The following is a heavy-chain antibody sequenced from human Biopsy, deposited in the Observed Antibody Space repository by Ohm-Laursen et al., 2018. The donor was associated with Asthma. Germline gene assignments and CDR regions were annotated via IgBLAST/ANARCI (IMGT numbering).Heavy chain of an antibody. V-gene: IGHV3-30*03. CDR3: ARESGQDSGGTGASDR. D-gene: IGHD4-23*01. CDR2: ISSDGHNK. CDR1: GFVFSQSG. Sequence: SLRLSCTASGFVFSQSGMHWVRQAPGKGLEWVALISSDGHNKYYKDSVKGRFTISRDNSKLRLYLEINSLRVEDSAVYYCARESGQDSGGTGASDRWGQGIMVAVSS. J-gene: IGHJ3*02.